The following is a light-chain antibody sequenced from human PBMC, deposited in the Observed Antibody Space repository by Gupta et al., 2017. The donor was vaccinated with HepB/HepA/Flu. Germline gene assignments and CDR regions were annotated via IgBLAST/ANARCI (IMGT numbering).Light chain of an antibody. CDR2: DVS. CDR3: SSYTSSSIPWV. V-gene: IGLV2-14*03. Sequence: QSALTQPASVSGSPGQSITISCTGTSTDVGGYNYVSWYQQHPGKAPKFIIYDVSNRPSGVFNRFSGSKSGNTASLTISGLQAEDEADYYCSSYTSSSIPWVFGTGTKVTVL. J-gene: IGLJ1*01. CDR1: STDVGGYNY.